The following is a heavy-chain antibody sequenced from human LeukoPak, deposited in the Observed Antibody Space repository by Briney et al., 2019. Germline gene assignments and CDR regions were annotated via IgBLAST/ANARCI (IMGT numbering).Heavy chain of an antibody. CDR1: GYTFTSYG. D-gene: IGHD3-3*01. CDR2: ISAYNGNT. Sequence: ASVTVSCKASGYTFTSYGISWVRQAPGQGLEWMGWISAYNGNTNYAQKLQGRVTMTTDTSTSTAYMELRSLRSDDTAVYYCARGTSNYDFWSGYSVYYYGMDVWGQGTTVTVSS. CDR3: ARGTSNYDFWSGYSVYYYGMDV. V-gene: IGHV1-18*01. J-gene: IGHJ6*02.